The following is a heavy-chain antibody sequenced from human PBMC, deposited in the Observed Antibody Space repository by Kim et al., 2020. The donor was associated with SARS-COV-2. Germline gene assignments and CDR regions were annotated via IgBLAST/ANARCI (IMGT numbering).Heavy chain of an antibody. D-gene: IGHD6-13*01. V-gene: IGHV4-59*01. J-gene: IGHJ6*02. CDR3: ACDGSSSWGDYYYRMDV. Sequence: SETLSLTCTVSGGSISSYYWSWIRQPPGKGLEWIGYIYYSGSTNYNPSLKSRVTISVDTSKNQFPLKLSSLTAAATAVYYCACDGSSSWGDYYYRMDVWGHGTTFTVSS. CDR1: GGSISSYY. CDR2: IYYSGST.